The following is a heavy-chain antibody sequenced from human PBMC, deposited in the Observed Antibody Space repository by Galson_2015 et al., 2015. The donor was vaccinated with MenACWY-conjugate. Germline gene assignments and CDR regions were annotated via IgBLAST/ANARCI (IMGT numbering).Heavy chain of an antibody. J-gene: IGHJ6*02. V-gene: IGHV3-48*03. CDR2: VSSSGSTI. Sequence: SLRLSCAASGFTFSSYEMNWVRQAPGKGLEWVSYVSSSGSTIYYADSVKGRFTISRDNAKNSLYLQMNSLRAEDTAVYCCARNSAGYCSGGSCHGYYGMDVWAKGPRSPSP. D-gene: IGHD2-15*01. CDR3: ARNSAGYCSGGSCHGYYGMDV. CDR1: GFTFSSYE.